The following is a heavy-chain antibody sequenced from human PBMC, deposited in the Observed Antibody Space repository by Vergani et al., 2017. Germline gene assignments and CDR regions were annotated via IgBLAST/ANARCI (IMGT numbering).Heavy chain of an antibody. D-gene: IGHD6-13*01. V-gene: IGHV5-51*03. CDR1: GYSFTSYW. CDR2: IYPCDSDT. Sequence: EVQLVQSGAEVKPPGESLKISCKVSGYSFTSYWICWVRQMPGKGLEWMGIIYPCDSDTRYSPSFQGQVTISADKSISTAYLQWISLKASDTAMYYCARCLRTGYSTTYYFDDWGQGTLVTVSS. CDR3: ARCLRTGYSTTYYFDD. J-gene: IGHJ4*02.